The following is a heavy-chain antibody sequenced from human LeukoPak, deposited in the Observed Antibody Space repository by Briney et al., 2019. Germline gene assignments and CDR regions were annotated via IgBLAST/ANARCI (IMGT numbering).Heavy chain of an antibody. CDR3: AKSGAGAEFYYLDS. J-gene: IGHJ4*02. CDR2: SSGRGVNT. Sequence: LAGGSLCPSSAASAFTVTTTVTACARLARGDGRECVSASSGRGVNTYLADSVKGRFTISRDNSQNTLYLQMNSLSAEDTAVYYCAKSGAGAEFYYLDSWGQGTLVTVSS. D-gene: IGHD2/OR15-2a*01. V-gene: IGHV3-23*01. CDR1: AFTVTTTV.